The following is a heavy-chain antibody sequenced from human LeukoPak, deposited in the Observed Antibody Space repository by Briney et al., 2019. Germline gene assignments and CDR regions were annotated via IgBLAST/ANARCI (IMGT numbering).Heavy chain of an antibody. CDR3: AKSQGVAAPLRGPFDY. V-gene: IGHV3-9*01. D-gene: IGHD2-15*01. CDR1: GFTFSSYA. Sequence: GGSLRLSCAASGFTFSSYAMSWVRQAPGKGLEWVSGISWNSGTIGYGESVKGRFTISRDNAKDSLYLQMNSLTADDTALYYCAKSQGVAAPLRGPFDYWGQGTLVTVSS. J-gene: IGHJ4*02. CDR2: ISWNSGTI.